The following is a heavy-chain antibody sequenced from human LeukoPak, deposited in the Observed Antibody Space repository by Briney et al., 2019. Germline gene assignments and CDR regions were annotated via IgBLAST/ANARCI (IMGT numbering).Heavy chain of an antibody. CDR3: ARDHGRAQDHGHPYWFFDF. V-gene: IGHV1-2*02. D-gene: IGHD1-14*01. CDR1: GYTFTGYY. CDR2: INPNSGGT. J-gene: IGHJ2*01. Sequence: ASVKVSCKASGYTFTGYYMHWVRRAPGQGLEWMGWINPNSGGTNYAQKFQGRVTMTRDTSITTAYMELSRLRSDDTAVYYCARDHGRAQDHGHPYWFFDFWGRGTLVTVSS.